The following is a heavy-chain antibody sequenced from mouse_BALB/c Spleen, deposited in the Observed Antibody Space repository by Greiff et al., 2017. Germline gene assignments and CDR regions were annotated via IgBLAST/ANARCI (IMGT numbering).Heavy chain of an antibody. CDR3: ARGITTVPYAMDY. J-gene: IGHJ4*01. V-gene: IGHV5-17*02. CDR1: GFTFSSFG. D-gene: IGHD1-1*01. CDR2: ISSGSSTI. Sequence: DVHLVESGGGLVQPGGSRKLSCAASGFTFSSFGMHWVRQAPEKGLEWVAYISSGSSTIYYADTVKGRFTISRDNPKNTLFLQMTSLRSEDTAMYYCARGITTVPYAMDYWGQGTSVTVSS.